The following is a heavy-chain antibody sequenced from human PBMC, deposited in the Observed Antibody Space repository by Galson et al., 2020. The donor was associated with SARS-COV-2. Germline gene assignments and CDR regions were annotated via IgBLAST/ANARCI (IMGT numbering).Heavy chain of an antibody. CDR3: VRDLLAELDTSGRPEGYNWFDP. V-gene: IGHV3-74*01. Sequence: GGSLRLSCEASGFTFSSHWMHWVRHVEGKGLEWVSRISSDGTSIWYADSVKGRFTISRDNAKNMMYLEMNGLRAQDTAVYYCVRDLLAELDTSGRPEGYNWFDPGGEGTLGTVSS. CDR2: ISSDGTSI. CDR1: GFTFSSHW. J-gene: IGHJ5*02. D-gene: IGHD5-18*01.